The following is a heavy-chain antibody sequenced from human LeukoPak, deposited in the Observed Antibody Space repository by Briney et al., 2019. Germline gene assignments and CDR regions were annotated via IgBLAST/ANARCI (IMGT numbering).Heavy chain of an antibody. CDR3: AKAWWELPEGYYFDY. J-gene: IGHJ4*02. V-gene: IGHV3-23*01. Sequence: GGSLRLSCAASGFTFSSYAVSWVRQAPGKGLEWVSAISGSGGSTYYADSVKGRFTISRDNSKNTLYLQMNSLRAEDTAVYYCAKAWWELPEGYYFDYWGQGTLVTVSS. D-gene: IGHD1-26*01. CDR2: ISGSGGST. CDR1: GFTFSSYA.